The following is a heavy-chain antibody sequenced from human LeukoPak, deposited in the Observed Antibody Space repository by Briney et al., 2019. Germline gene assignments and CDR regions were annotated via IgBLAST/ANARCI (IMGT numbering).Heavy chain of an antibody. V-gene: IGHV4-59*08. D-gene: IGHD3-22*01. Sequence: KSSETLSLTCTVSGGSISSYYWSWIRQPPGKGLEWIGYIYYSGSTNYNPSLKSRVTISVDTSKNQFSLKLSSVTAADTAVYYCARSVGGYYLYYFDYWGQGTLVTVSS. J-gene: IGHJ4*02. CDR2: IYYSGST. CDR1: GGSISSYY. CDR3: ARSVGGYYLYYFDY.